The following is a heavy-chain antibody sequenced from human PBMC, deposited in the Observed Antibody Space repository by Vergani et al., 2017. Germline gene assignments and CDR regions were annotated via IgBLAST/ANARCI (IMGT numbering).Heavy chain of an antibody. CDR3: ERAPALDY. D-gene: IGHD2-2*01. J-gene: IGHJ4*02. Sequence: QVQLQESGPGLVKPSETLSLTCTVSGGSISSYYWSWIRQPPGKGLEWIGYIHYSGRTNYNPSLKSRVTISVDMSKNQFSLKLISVTAADAGVYYCERAPALDYWGQGTLVTVSS. CDR2: IHYSGRT. V-gene: IGHV4-59*01. CDR1: GGSISSYY.